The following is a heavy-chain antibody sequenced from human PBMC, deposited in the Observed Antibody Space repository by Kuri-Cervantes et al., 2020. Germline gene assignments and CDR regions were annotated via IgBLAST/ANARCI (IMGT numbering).Heavy chain of an antibody. CDR3: AKEVATIFGSFDY. J-gene: IGHJ4*02. CDR1: GFTFCSYA. Sequence: ETLSLTCAASGFTFCSYAMSWVRQAPGEGLEWVSAISGSGGSTYYADSVKGRFTISRDNSKNTLYLQMNSLRAEDTAVYYCAKEVATIFGSFDYWGQGTLVTVSS. V-gene: IGHV3-23*01. CDR2: ISGSGGST. D-gene: IGHD5-12*01.